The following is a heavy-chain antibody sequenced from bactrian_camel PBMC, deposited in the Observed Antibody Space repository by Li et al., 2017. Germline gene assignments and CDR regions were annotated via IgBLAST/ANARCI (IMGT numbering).Heavy chain of an antibody. V-gene: IGHV3S53*01. D-gene: IGHD6*01. CDR1: GYSVSTGY. Sequence: LVGSGGGSVQAGGSLRLSCTASGYSVSTGYMAWFRQGPGKEREGVAAIDTAGAPTYTYAVQGRFTISQDNAKNTVYLQMDSLDTRDTAMYYCGGAVSCASIGSSSGRPLRAEGRGTQVTVS. J-gene: IGHJ4*01. CDR2: IDTAGAP.